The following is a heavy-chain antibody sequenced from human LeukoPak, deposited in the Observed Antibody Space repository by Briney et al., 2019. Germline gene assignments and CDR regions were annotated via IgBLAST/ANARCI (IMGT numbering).Heavy chain of an antibody. Sequence: GGSLRLSCAASGFTFSSYSMNWVRQAPGKGLEWVSSISSSSSYIYYADSVKGRFTISRDNAKNSLYLQMNSLRAEDTAVYYFAREHEREMGLLWFGELYRSYYFDYWGQGTLVTVSS. D-gene: IGHD3-10*01. J-gene: IGHJ4*02. CDR2: ISSSSSYI. CDR3: AREHEREMGLLWFGELYRSYYFDY. CDR1: GFTFSSYS. V-gene: IGHV3-21*01.